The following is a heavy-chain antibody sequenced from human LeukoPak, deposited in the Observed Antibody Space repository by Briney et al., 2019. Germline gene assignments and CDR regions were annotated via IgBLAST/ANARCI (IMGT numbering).Heavy chain of an antibody. J-gene: IGHJ4*02. V-gene: IGHV3-23*01. D-gene: IGHD2-15*01. CDR3: AKDGRFGDFDR. Sequence: GGSLRLSCVTSGFNFSSFVMNWVRQAPGEGLEWISSISGSGGIPYYTDSVKGRFTVSRDNSKNTFFLHMNSLRGEDTALYYCAKDGRFGDFDRWGPGTLVVVSS. CDR2: ISGSGGIP. CDR1: GFNFSSFV.